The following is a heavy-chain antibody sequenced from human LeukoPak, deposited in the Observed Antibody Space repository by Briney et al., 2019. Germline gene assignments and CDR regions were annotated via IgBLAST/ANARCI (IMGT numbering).Heavy chain of an antibody. V-gene: IGHV3-33*06. CDR3: AKDYPYDSSGYGFDY. D-gene: IGHD3-22*01. J-gene: IGHJ4*02. CDR2: IWYDGSNK. Sequence: GGSLRLSCAASGFTFSSYGMHWVRQAPSKGLEWVAVIWYDGSNKYYADSVKGRFTISRDNPKNTPYLQMNSLRAEDTAVYYCAKDYPYDSSGYGFDYWGQGTLVTVSS. CDR1: GFTFSSYG.